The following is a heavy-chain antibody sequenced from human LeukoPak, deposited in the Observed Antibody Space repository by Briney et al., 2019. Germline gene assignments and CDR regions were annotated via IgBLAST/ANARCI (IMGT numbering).Heavy chain of an antibody. CDR2: IYYSGST. Sequence: PSETLSLTCAVSGGSISSNSYYWGWIRQPPEKGLEWIGSIYYSGSTYYNPSLKSRVTISVDTSKNQFSLKLSSVTAADTAVYYCASMTRIAAIDGYWGQGTLVTVSS. CDR1: GGSISSNSYY. D-gene: IGHD6-6*01. V-gene: IGHV4-39*07. J-gene: IGHJ4*02. CDR3: ASMTRIAAIDGY.